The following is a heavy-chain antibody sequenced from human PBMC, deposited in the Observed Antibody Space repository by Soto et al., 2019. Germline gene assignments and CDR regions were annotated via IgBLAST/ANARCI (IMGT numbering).Heavy chain of an antibody. J-gene: IGHJ6*02. CDR3: ARERPPGNINFNYYYYGMDV. CDR2: INSDGSST. CDR1: GFTLSGYW. V-gene: IGHV3-74*01. D-gene: IGHD1-20*01. Sequence: PGGSLRLSCAASGFTLSGYWTHWVRQAPGKGLVGVSRINSDGSSTSYADSVKGRFTISRDNAKNTLYLQMNSLRADDTAVYYCARERPPGNINFNYYYYGMDVWGQGTTVTVSS.